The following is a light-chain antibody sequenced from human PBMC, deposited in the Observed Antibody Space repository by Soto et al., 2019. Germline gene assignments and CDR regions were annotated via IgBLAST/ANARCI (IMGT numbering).Light chain of an antibody. CDR3: QQYGSSPLLT. V-gene: IGKV3-20*01. Sequence: EIVRTQSPGTLSLSTGERATLSCRASQSILTTSLSWYQQKPGQAPRLLIYSATNRATGIPDRFSGSGCGTDFTLTINRLEPEDFAVYYCQQYGSSPLLTFGGGTKVEI. J-gene: IGKJ4*01. CDR2: SAT. CDR1: QSILTTS.